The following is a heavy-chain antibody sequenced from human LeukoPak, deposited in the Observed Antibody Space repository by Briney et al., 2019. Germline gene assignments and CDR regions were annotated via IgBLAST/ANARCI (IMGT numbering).Heavy chain of an antibody. J-gene: IGHJ6*02. CDR1: GYTFTSYG. CDR3: ARDSGSSGWPSYYYYGMDV. D-gene: IGHD6-19*01. Sequence: ASVKVSCKASGYTFTSYGISWVRQAPGQGLEGMGWISAYNGNTNYAHKLQGRVTITTDTSTSTAYMELRSLRSDDTAVYYCARDSGSSGWPSYYYYGMDVWGQGTTVTVSS. V-gene: IGHV1-18*01. CDR2: ISAYNGNT.